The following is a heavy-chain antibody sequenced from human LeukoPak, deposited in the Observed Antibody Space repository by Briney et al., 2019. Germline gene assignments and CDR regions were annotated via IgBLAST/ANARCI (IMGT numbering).Heavy chain of an antibody. D-gene: IGHD2-15*01. J-gene: IGHJ4*02. CDR1: GYTFTSYG. V-gene: IGHV1-18*04. Sequence: GASVKVSCKAAGYTFTSYGVSWVRQAPGQGLEWLGWISTYTGNTNYAQKFQGRVTMTTDTSTSTGCMELRSLRSDDTAVYFCARQGTRYCSGGSCYCDYWGQGTLVTVSS. CDR2: ISTYTGNT. CDR3: ARQGTRYCSGGSCYCDY.